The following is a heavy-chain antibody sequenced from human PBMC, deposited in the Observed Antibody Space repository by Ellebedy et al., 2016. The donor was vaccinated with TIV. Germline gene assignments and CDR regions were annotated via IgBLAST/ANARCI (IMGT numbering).Heavy chain of an antibody. CDR3: ARDHPLGIENFDY. CDR2: INSDGSST. Sequence: GESLKISCAASGFTFSSHWMHWVRHAPGKGLVWVSRINSDGSSTSYADSVKGRFTISRDNAKNTLYLQMNSLRAEDTAVYYCARDHPLGIENFDYWGQGTLVTVSS. J-gene: IGHJ4*02. V-gene: IGHV3-74*01. D-gene: IGHD7-27*01. CDR1: GFTFSSHW.